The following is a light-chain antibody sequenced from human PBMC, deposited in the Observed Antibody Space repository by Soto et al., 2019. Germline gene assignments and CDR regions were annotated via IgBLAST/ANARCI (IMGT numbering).Light chain of an antibody. CDR1: QSISSY. CDR2: AAS. CDR3: QQYGSSHPIT. V-gene: IGKV1-39*01. J-gene: IGKJ5*01. Sequence: DIQMTQSPSSLAASVGDRVTITCRASQSISSYLNWYQQKPGKAPKLLIYAASSLQSGVPSRFSGSGSGTDFTLTISRLEPEDFAVYYCQQYGSSHPITFGQGTRLEIK.